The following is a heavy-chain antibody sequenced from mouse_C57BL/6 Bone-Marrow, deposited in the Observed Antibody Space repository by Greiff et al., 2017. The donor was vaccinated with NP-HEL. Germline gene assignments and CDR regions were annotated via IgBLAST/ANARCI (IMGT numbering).Heavy chain of an antibody. CDR1: GYTFTSYW. CDR3: ARSRSNYVDAMDY. J-gene: IGHJ4*01. Sequence: QVQLQQPGAELVRPGSSVKLSCKASGYTFTSYWMHWVKQRPIQGLEWIGNIDPSDSETHYNQKFKDKATLTVDKSSSTAYMQLSSLTSGDSAVDYCARSRSNYVDAMDYWGQGTSVTVSS. D-gene: IGHD2-5*01. V-gene: IGHV1-52*01. CDR2: IDPSDSET.